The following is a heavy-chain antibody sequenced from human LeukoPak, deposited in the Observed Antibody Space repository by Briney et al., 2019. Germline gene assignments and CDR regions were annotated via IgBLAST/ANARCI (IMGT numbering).Heavy chain of an antibody. CDR1: GGSFSGHG. CDR3: ARDPFYFDASDAFDI. V-gene: IGHV1-69*06. CDR2: IVPMFETA. J-gene: IGHJ3*02. D-gene: IGHD3-22*01. Sequence: SVKVSCKLSGGSFSGHGFSWVRQAPGQGLEWVGKIVPMFETATYAQKFQGRVTITADKSTSTAYIELSSLRSEDTAVYYCARDPFYFDASDAFDIRGQGTMVTVSS.